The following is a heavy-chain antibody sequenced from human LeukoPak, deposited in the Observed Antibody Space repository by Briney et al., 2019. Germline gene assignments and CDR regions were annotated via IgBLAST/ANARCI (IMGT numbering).Heavy chain of an antibody. Sequence: GGSLRLSCAASGFTFSSDSMNWVRQAPGKGLEWVSSISSSSSYIYYADSVKGRFTISRDNAKNSLYLQMNSLRAEDTAVYYCARGTTVTTLHLDYWGQGTLVTVSS. CDR2: ISSSSSYI. J-gene: IGHJ4*02. CDR1: GFTFSSDS. CDR3: ARGTTVTTLHLDY. V-gene: IGHV3-21*01. D-gene: IGHD4-17*01.